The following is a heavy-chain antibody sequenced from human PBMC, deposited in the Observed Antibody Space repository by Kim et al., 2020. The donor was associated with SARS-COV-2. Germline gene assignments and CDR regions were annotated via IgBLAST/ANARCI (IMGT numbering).Heavy chain of an antibody. J-gene: IGHJ3*02. Sequence: YSADSVNGRFTISRDNSKNTLYLQMNSLGAEDTAVYYCARARSHAGAFDIWGQGTMVTVSS. D-gene: IGHD1-26*01. V-gene: IGHV3-53*01. CDR3: ARARSHAGAFDI.